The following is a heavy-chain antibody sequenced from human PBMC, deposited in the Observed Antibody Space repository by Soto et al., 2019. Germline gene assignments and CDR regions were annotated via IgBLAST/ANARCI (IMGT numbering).Heavy chain of an antibody. CDR3: ARHLYCTNGVCYGDDAFDI. CDR2: IYYSGST. V-gene: IGHV4-39*01. J-gene: IGHJ3*02. CDR1: GGSISSSSYY. Sequence: SETLSLTCTVSGGSISSSSYYWGWIRQPPGKGLEWIGSIYYSGSTYYNPSLKSRVTISVDTSKNQFSLRLSSVTTADTAVYYCARHLYCTNGVCYGDDAFDIWGQGTMVTVSS. D-gene: IGHD2-8*01.